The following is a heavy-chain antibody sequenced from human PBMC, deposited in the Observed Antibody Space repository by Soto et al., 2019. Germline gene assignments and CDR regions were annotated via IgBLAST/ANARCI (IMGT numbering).Heavy chain of an antibody. J-gene: IGHJ3*02. Sequence: VQLVQSGAEVKKPGASVTVSCEASGYTFTSYGISWVRQAPGQGLEWMGWTSVYNGNTNYAQKLQGRVTMTTDTSTNTAYMDLRSLRSDVTAVYYRARRGPYSSSPLSNAFDIWGQGTMVTVSS. D-gene: IGHD6-6*01. V-gene: IGHV1-18*01. CDR1: GYTFTSYG. CDR2: TSVYNGNT. CDR3: ARRGPYSSSPLSNAFDI.